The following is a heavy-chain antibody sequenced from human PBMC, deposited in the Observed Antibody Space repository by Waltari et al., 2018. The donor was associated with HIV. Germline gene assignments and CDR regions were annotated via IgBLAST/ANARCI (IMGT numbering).Heavy chain of an antibody. CDR3: AKGGTSGYTFGFGR. Sequence: EVQLVESGGGFVQPGGSLRLPCAASGFTFSSYWLHWVRQAPGKGLVWVSRINSDGSITSHADSVKGRFTISRDNARNTLYLQMNSLGAEDTAMYYCAKGGTSGYTFGFGRWGQGTLVTVSS. CDR2: INSDGSIT. CDR1: GFTFSSYW. D-gene: IGHD5-18*01. V-gene: IGHV3-74*01. J-gene: IGHJ1*01.